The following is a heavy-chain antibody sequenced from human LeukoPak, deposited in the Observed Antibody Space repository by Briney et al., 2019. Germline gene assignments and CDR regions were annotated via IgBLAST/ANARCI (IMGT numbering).Heavy chain of an antibody. V-gene: IGHV3-23*01. D-gene: IGHD1-26*01. CDR2: ISGSGGGT. CDR1: GFTFNNYA. CDR3: AKTTGNIVGAYFDY. Sequence: GGSLRLSCAASGFTFNNYAMSWVRQAPGKGLEWVSVISGSGGGTYYADSVKGRFTTSRDNSRNTLYLQMNSLRVEDTAVYYCAKTTGNIVGAYFDYWGQGTLVTVSS. J-gene: IGHJ4*02.